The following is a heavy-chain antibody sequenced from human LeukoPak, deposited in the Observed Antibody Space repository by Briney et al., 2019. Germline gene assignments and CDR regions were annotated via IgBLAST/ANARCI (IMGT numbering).Heavy chain of an antibody. Sequence: ASVTVSCKASGGTFSSYAISWVRQAPGQGLEWMGWIRVYNGNTNYAQKLQGRVTMTTDTSTSTAYMELRSVRSDDTAVYYCARLYCSGGSCYSGEHYWGQGTLVTVSS. CDR2: IRVYNGNT. J-gene: IGHJ4*02. V-gene: IGHV1-18*01. D-gene: IGHD2-15*01. CDR1: GGTFSSYA. CDR3: ARLYCSGGSCYSGEHY.